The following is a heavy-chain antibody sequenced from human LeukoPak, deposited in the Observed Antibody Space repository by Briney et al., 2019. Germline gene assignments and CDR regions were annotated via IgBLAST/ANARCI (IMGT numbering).Heavy chain of an antibody. J-gene: IGHJ4*02. V-gene: IGHV3-48*04. Sequence: GGSLRLSCAASGFTFSSYSMNWVRQAPGKGLEWVSYISSSGSTIYYADSVKGRFTISRDNAKNSLYLQMNSLRAEDTAVYYCARDGSGYDSRLAGFDYWGQGTLVTVSS. D-gene: IGHD5-12*01. CDR3: ARDGSGYDSRLAGFDY. CDR1: GFTFSSYS. CDR2: ISSSGSTI.